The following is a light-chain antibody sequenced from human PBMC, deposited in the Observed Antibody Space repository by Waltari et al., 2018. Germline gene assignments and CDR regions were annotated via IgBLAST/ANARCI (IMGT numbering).Light chain of an antibody. V-gene: IGKV1-9*01. CDR1: QVIANY. CDR3: QQINIYPYT. CDR2: GSY. Sequence: IQLTQSPSSLSASVGDRVTVTCRVSQVIANYLVWYQQKPGKDPKVLIYGSYPLHSGVPXXXSGSRSGTDFTLTISXLQPEDFATYYCQQINIYPYTFGGGTKVEIK. J-gene: IGKJ4*01.